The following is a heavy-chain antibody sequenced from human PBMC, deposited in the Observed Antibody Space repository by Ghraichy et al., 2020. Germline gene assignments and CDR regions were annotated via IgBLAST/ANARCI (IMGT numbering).Heavy chain of an antibody. D-gene: IGHD4-17*01. CDR1: GGSISRYY. V-gene: IGHV4-4*07. Sequence: SETLSLTCTVSGGSISRYYWSWIRQPAGKGLEWIGRIYTSGSTNYNPSLKSRVTMSVDTSKNQFSLKLSSVTAADTAVYYCARDYGDYSDQPYYYYGMDVWGQGTTVTVSS. J-gene: IGHJ6*02. CDR3: ARDYGDYSDQPYYYYGMDV. CDR2: IYTSGST.